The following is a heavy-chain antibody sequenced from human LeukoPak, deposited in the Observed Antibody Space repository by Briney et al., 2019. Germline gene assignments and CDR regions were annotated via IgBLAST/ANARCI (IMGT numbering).Heavy chain of an antibody. Sequence: SETLSLTCTVSGGSISSYYWSWIRQPPGKGLEWIGYIYYSGSTNYNPSLKSRVTISVDTSKNQFSLKLSSVTAADTAVYHCARSRAVDIPEGMDVWGQGTTVTVSS. CDR1: GGSISSYY. V-gene: IGHV4-59*08. CDR2: IYYSGST. CDR3: ARSRAVDIPEGMDV. D-gene: IGHD2-21*01. J-gene: IGHJ6*02.